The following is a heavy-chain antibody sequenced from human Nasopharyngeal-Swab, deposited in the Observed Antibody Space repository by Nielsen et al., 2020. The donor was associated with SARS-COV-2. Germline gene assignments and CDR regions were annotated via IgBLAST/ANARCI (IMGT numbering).Heavy chain of an antibody. CDR3: SRSRLPGVFSVSAPWYFDL. V-gene: IGHV3-53*01. Sequence: WIRKPPGKGLEWVSVIYSGGSRHYADSVKGRFTISRDNSKNALYLQMNSLRAEDTAVYYCSRSRLPGVFSVSAPWYFDLWGRGTLVTVSS. CDR2: IYSGGSR. J-gene: IGHJ2*01. D-gene: IGHD2-21*02.